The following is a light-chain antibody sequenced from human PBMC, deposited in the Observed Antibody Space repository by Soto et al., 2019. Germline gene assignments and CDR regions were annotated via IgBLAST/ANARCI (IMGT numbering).Light chain of an antibody. Sequence: QSALTQPPSVSAAPGQKVTISCSGSRSNINNNFVSWYQLFPGTAPKLLIYDNYKRPSGIPDRFSASKSGTSATLAITGLQTGDEAEYNCGTWDSSLDGFVFGTGTKVTVL. CDR1: RSNINNNF. CDR2: DNY. V-gene: IGLV1-51*01. J-gene: IGLJ1*01. CDR3: GTWDSSLDGFV.